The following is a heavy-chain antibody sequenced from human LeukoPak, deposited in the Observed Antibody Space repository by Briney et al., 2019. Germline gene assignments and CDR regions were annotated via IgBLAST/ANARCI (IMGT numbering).Heavy chain of an antibody. CDR3: ARAGITGTTWEPYWFDP. D-gene: IGHD1-7*01. CDR1: GGSISSYY. Sequence: NPSETLSLTCTVSGGSISSYYWNWIRQPAGKGLEWIGYIYYSGSTNYNPTLKSRVTISVDTSKNQFSLKLSSVTAADTAVYYCARAGITGTTWEPYWFDPWGQGTLVTVSS. V-gene: IGHV4-59*01. CDR2: IYYSGST. J-gene: IGHJ5*02.